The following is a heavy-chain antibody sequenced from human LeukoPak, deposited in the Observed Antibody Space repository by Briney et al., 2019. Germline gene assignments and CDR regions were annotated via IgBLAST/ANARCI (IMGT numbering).Heavy chain of an antibody. D-gene: IGHD3-22*01. J-gene: IGHJ3*02. Sequence: ASVKVSCKASGYTFTAHYMHWVRQAPGQGLEWMGWINPNSGGTKYAQNFQGRVTMTRDTSIRTVYMELSRLRSDDTAVYYCARDYYDNSGFGAFDIGGRGTMVSVSS. CDR3: ARDYYDNSGFGAFDI. CDR2: INPNSGGT. CDR1: GYTFTAHY. V-gene: IGHV1-2*02.